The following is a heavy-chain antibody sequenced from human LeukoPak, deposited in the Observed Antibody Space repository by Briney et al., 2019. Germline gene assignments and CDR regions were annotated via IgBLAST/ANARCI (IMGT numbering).Heavy chain of an antibody. CDR1: GYTFTGYY. V-gene: IGHV1-2*02. CDR2: INPNNGGT. CDR3: ARCKTGDWFDP. D-gene: IGHD2/OR15-2a*01. J-gene: IGHJ5*02. Sequence: ASVKVSCKASGYTFTGYYLHWVRQAPGLGFEWKGWINPNNGGTNYAQKFQGRVTMTRDTSINTAYMELSSLRSDDTAVYYCARCKTGDWFDPWGQGTLVTVSS.